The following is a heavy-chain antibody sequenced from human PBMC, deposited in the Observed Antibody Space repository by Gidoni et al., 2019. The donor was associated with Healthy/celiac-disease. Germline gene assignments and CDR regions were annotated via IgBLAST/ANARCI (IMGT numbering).Heavy chain of an antibody. CDR3: ARRGVYPDNEDYYGMDV. Sequence: QVQLVQSGAEVKKPGASVKVSCKASGYTFTSYGISWVRQATGQGLEWMGWISAYNGNTNYAQKLQGRVTMTTDTSTSTAYMELRSLRSDDTAVYYCARRGVYPDNEDYYGMDVWGQGTTVTVSS. D-gene: IGHD1-1*01. J-gene: IGHJ6*02. V-gene: IGHV1-18*01. CDR1: GYTFTSYG. CDR2: ISAYNGNT.